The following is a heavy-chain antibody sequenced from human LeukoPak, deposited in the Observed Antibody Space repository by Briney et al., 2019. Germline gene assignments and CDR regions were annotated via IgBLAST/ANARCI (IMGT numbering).Heavy chain of an antibody. CDR1: GFTFSNAW. Sequence: GGSLRLSCAASGFTFSNAWTSWVRQAPGKGLEWVGRIKSKTDGGTTDHAAPVKGRFTISRDDSKNTLFLQMNSLKIEDTALYYCTRDLAFWGQGTLVTVSS. V-gene: IGHV3-15*01. J-gene: IGHJ4*02. CDR3: TRDLAF. CDR2: IKSKTDGGTT.